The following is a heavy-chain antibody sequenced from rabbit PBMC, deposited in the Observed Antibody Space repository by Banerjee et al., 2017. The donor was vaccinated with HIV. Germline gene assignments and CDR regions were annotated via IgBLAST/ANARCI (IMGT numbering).Heavy chain of an antibody. V-gene: IGHV1S45*01. CDR2: IGAVST. CDR1: GFSFSSNYW. J-gene: IGHJ4*01. CDR3: ARDAGYAGSNL. Sequence: QEQLVESGGGLVQPEGSLALTCKASGFSFSSNYWLCWVRQAPGKGLEWIACIGAVSTYYATWAKGRFTISKTSSTTVTLQMTSLTAADTATYFCARDAGYAGSNLWGPGTLVTVS. D-gene: IGHD4-2*01.